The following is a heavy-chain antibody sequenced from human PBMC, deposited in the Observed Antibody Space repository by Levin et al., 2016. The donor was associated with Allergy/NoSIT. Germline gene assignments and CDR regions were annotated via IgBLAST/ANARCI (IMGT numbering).Heavy chain of an antibody. CDR2: ISSSSSYI. J-gene: IGHJ4*02. Sequence: WIRQPPGKGLEWVSSISSSSSYIYYADSVKGRFTISRDNAKNSLYLQMNSLRAEDTAVYYCASYGGYYGSGSYFPFGYWGQGTLVTVSS. CDR3: ASYGGYYGSGSYFPFGY. V-gene: IGHV3-21*04. D-gene: IGHD3-10*01.